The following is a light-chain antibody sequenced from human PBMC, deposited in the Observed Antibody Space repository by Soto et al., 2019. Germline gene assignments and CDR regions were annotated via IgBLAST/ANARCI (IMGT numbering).Light chain of an antibody. J-gene: IGKJ4*01. Sequence: DIQMTQSPSSLSASVGDRVTITCRASQSISSYLNWYQQKPGKAPKLLIHDASKLETGVPSRFSGRGSGTDFTFTISSLQPEDIAIYYCQQYDNLPRTFGGGTKVDIK. CDR3: QQYDNLPRT. CDR2: DAS. CDR1: QSISSY. V-gene: IGKV1-33*01.